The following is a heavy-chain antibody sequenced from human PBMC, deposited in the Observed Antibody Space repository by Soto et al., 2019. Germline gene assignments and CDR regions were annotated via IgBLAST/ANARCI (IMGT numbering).Heavy chain of an antibody. CDR3: ARVGCISASCYFFYYYYSMDV. CDR1: GHTFTGYY. V-gene: IGHV1-2*04. J-gene: IGHJ6*02. CDR2: INPNSGGT. Sequence: ASVKVSCKASGHTFTGYYMHWVRQAPGQGLEWMGWINPNSGGTNYAQTFQGWVTMTRDTSISTAYMELSRLRSEDTAVYYCARVGCISASCYFFYYYYSMDVWGQGTTVTVSS. D-gene: IGHD2-2*01.